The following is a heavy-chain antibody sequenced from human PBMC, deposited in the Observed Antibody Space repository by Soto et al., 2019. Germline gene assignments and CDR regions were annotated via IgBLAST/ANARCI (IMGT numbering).Heavy chain of an antibody. D-gene: IGHD2-15*01. CDR3: ARGYCSGGSCYYFDY. V-gene: IGHV4-30-2*01. CDR1: GGSIGSGGYS. CDR2: IYHSGST. J-gene: IGHJ4*02. Sequence: PSETLSLTCAVSGGSIGSGGYSWSWIRQTPGKGLEWIGYIYHSGSTYYNPSLKSRVTISVDRSKNQFSLKLSSVTAADTAVYYCARGYCSGGSCYYFDYWGQGTLVTVSS.